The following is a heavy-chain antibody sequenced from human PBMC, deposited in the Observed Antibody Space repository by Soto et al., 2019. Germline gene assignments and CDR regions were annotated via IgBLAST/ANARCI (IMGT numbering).Heavy chain of an antibody. J-gene: IGHJ6*02. D-gene: IGHD2-15*01. Sequence: EVQLVESGGGLVKPGGSLRPSCAASDFTISNAWMNWVRQAPGKGLEWVGRIKTKSEGEATDYAAPLKGRFTISRDESKNTRFLQMNSLKTEDTAVYYCTTGSVEGVWGQDATVTVSS. V-gene: IGHV3-15*07. CDR3: TTGSVEGV. CDR2: IKTKSEGEAT. CDR1: DFTISNAW.